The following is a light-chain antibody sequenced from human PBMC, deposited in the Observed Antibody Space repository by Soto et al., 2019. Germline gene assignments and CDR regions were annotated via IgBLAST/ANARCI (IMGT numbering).Light chain of an antibody. Sequence: EIMLTQSPDTLSVSTGERATLSCRASQSIRTKLAWYQHKPGQAPRLLIYDVSNRAAGVPARFSGSGSGTEFTLTISSLQSEDCAIYYCQQYDNWPPQYTFGQGTK. CDR2: DVS. J-gene: IGKJ2*01. V-gene: IGKV3-15*01. CDR1: QSIRTK. CDR3: QQYDNWPPQYT.